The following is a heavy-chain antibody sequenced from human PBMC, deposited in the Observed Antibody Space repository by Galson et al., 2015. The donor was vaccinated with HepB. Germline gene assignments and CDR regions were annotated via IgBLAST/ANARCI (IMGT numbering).Heavy chain of an antibody. Sequence: SVKVSCKASGYTFTAYYMHWVRQAPGQGLEWMGMINPSGGSTIYTQKFQGRVTMTRDTSISTAYMELSRLRSDDTAVYYCARGGIVVVVTATPLVDYHYYGMDVWGQGTTVTVSS. J-gene: IGHJ6*02. D-gene: IGHD2-15*01. V-gene: IGHV1-2*02. CDR1: GYTFTAYY. CDR2: INPSGGST. CDR3: ARGGIVVVVTATPLVDYHYYGMDV.